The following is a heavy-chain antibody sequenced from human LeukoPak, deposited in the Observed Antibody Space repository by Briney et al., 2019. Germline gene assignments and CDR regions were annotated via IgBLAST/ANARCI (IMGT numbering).Heavy chain of an antibody. CDR2: IYSGGNT. V-gene: IGHV3-53*01. D-gene: IGHD4-17*01. CDR3: ARRAGEYSHPYDY. J-gene: IGHJ4*02. Sequence: GSLRLSCTVSGFTVSSNSMSWVRQAPGKGLEWVSFIYSGGNTHYSDSVKGRFTISRDNSKNTLYLQMNSLRAEDTAVYYCARRAGEYSHPYDYWGQGTLVTVSS. CDR1: GFTVSSNS.